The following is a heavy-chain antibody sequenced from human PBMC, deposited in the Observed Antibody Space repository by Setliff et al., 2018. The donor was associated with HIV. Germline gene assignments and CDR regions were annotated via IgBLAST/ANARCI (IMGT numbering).Heavy chain of an antibody. CDR3: ARDSSEYFDFSSGDFHYMDV. Sequence: ASVKVSCKASGYTFSRFSINWVRQAPGQGLEWMGWINTNSWKPTYAQGFAGRFVFSLDTLVRTAYLEISDLRAADTGIYYCARDSSEYFDFSSGDFHYMDVWGKGTTVTVSS. CDR2: INTNSWKP. V-gene: IGHV7-4-1*02. J-gene: IGHJ6*03. CDR1: GYTFSRFS. D-gene: IGHD3-3*01.